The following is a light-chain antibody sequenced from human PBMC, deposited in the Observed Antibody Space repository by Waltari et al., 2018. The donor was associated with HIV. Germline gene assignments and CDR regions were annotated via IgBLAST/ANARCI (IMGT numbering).Light chain of an antibody. V-gene: IGLV2-14*01. Sequence: QSALTLPASVSGSPGQSIPLSCTGTSSEVCGYNYDSWYQQHPGKAPKRMIYDGSNRPSGVSNRLSGSKSGNTASLTISWLQAEDDAEYYCSSYTSSSTGAVFGVVTKLTVL. CDR1: SSEVCGYNY. CDR2: DGS. CDR3: SSYTSSSTGAV. J-gene: IGLJ2*01.